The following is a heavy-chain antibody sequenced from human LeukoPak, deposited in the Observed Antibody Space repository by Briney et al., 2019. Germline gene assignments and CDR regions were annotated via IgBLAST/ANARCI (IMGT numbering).Heavy chain of an antibody. D-gene: IGHD6-6*01. CDR1: GFTFSSYG. V-gene: IGHV3-30*02. Sequence: PGGSLRLSCAASGFTFSSYGMHWVRQAPGKGLEWVAFIRYDGNNKYYADSVKGRFTISRDNSKNTLFLQMNSLRSEDTAVYYCAKVRGSYSSSLYYLDYWGQGALVAVSS. J-gene: IGHJ4*02. CDR3: AKVRGSYSSSLYYLDY. CDR2: IRYDGNNK.